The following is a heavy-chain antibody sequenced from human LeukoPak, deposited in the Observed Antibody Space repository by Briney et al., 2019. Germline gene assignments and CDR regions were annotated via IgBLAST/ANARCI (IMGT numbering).Heavy chain of an antibody. CDR1: GFTFSSYW. CDR3: ARAKLEPAGTGAFDI. Sequence: PGGSLRLSCAASGFTFSSYWMTWVRQAPGKGLEWVSAIYPHGDPHYADSVKGRFTISRDNSKNSLYMQMETLRAEDTALYYCARAKLEPAGTGAFDIWGPGTVVTVSS. D-gene: IGHD6-19*01. V-gene: IGHV3-23*01. J-gene: IGHJ3*02. CDR2: IYPHGDP.